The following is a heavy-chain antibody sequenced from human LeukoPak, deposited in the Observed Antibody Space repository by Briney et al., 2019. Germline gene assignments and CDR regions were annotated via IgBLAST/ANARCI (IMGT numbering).Heavy chain of an antibody. J-gene: IGHJ4*02. D-gene: IGHD5-24*01. CDR2: IYYSGST. CDR1: GGSISSYY. Sequence: SETLSLTCTVSGGSISSYYWSWIRQPPGKGLEWIGYIYYSGSTNYNPSLKSRVTIPVDTSKNQFSLKLSSVTAADTAVYYCARRARRDGYYFDYWGQGTLVTVSS. CDR3: ARRARRDGYYFDY. V-gene: IGHV4-59*08.